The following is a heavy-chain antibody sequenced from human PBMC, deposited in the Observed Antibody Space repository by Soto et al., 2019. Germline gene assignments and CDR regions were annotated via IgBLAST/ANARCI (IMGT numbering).Heavy chain of an antibody. CDR2: IYYSGST. J-gene: IGHJ3*02. CDR3: ARRGMVRGVIITPDAFDI. D-gene: IGHD3-10*01. Sequence: SETLSLTCTVSGGSISSSSYYWGWIRQPPGKGLEWIGSIYYSGSTYYNPSLKSRVTISVDTSKNQFSLKLSSVTAADTAVYYCARRGMVRGVIITPDAFDIWGQGTMVTVSS. CDR1: GGSISSSSYY. V-gene: IGHV4-39*01.